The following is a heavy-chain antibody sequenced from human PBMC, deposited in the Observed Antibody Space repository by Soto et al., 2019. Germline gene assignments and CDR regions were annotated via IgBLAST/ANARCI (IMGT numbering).Heavy chain of an antibody. CDR3: AREGSGNEYDSSYFDY. V-gene: IGHV3-48*03. D-gene: IGHD3-22*01. CDR1: GFAFSSYE. Sequence: GSLRLSCAASGFAFSSYEMNWVRQAPGKGLEWVSYISSSGSTIYYADSVKGRFTISRDNAKNSLYLQMNSLRAEDTAVYYCAREGSGNEYDSSYFDYWGQGTLVTVSS. CDR2: ISSSGSTI. J-gene: IGHJ4*02.